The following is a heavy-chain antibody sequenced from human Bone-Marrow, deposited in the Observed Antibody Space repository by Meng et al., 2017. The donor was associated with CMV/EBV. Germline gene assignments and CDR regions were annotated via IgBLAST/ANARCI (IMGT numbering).Heavy chain of an antibody. CDR3: ARSPSELDY. V-gene: IGHV1-8*02. D-gene: IGHD1-14*01. CDR1: GYTFTSYG. CDR2: MNPNSGNT. Sequence: ASVKVSCKASGYTFTSYGISWVRQAPGQGLEWMGWMNPNSGNTGYAQKFQGRVTMTRNTSISTAYMELSSLRSEDTAVYYCARSPSELDYWGQGTLVTVSS. J-gene: IGHJ4*02.